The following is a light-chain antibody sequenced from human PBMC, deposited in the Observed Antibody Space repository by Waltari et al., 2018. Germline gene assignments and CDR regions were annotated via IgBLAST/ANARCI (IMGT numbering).Light chain of an antibody. J-gene: IGKJ5*01. Sequence: EVVITQSPDTRSVSPGGRATLSCRASQIIATNFAWYQHRRGQAPRLLIFDASTRATPIADRFSGSGSGTEYTRTISSLQSDDSAVYYCQQYHRWPPITFGQGTRLEIK. V-gene: IGKV3-15*01. CDR2: DAS. CDR3: QQYHRWPPIT. CDR1: QIIATN.